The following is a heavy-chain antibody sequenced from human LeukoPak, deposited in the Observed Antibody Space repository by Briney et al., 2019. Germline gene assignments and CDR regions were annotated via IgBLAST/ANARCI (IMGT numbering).Heavy chain of an antibody. Sequence: SQTLSLTCTVSGGSISSGGYYWSWIRQPPGKGLEWIGYIYHSGSTYYNPSLKSRVTISVDRSKNQFSLKLSSVTAADTAVYYCARVLVAAAGTDAFDIWGQGTMVTVSS. V-gene: IGHV4-30-2*01. D-gene: IGHD6-13*01. CDR1: GGSISSGGYY. CDR2: IYHSGST. J-gene: IGHJ3*02. CDR3: ARVLVAAAGTDAFDI.